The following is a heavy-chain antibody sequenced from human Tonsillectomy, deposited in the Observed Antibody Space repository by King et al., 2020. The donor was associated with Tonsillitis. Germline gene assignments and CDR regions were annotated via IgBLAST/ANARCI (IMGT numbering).Heavy chain of an antibody. CDR1: YY. CDR2: IYYSGST. CDR3: ARCLTMLRVVIIICWYFDL. J-gene: IGHJ2*01. V-gene: IGHV4-30-4*01. D-gene: IGHD3-10*01. Sequence: YYWSWIRQPPGKGLEWIGYIYYSGSTYYNPSLKSRVTISLDMSKNQFSLKLSFVTSADTAVYDCARCLTMLRVVIIICWYFDLWGRCPLVTVSS.